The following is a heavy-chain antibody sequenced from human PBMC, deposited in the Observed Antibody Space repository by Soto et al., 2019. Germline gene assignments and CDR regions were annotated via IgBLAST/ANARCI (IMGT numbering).Heavy chain of an antibody. V-gene: IGHV1-69*01. Sequence: QVQLVQSGAEVKKPGSSVKVSCKASGGTFSSYAISWVRQAPGQGLEWMGGIIPIFGTANYAQKFQGRVTITADQSTSTAYMELSSLRSADTAVYYCARSITMVRVVGDDALDIWGQGTMVTVSS. CDR3: ARSITMVRVVGDDALDI. D-gene: IGHD3-10*01. CDR2: IIPIFGTA. J-gene: IGHJ3*02. CDR1: GGTFSSYA.